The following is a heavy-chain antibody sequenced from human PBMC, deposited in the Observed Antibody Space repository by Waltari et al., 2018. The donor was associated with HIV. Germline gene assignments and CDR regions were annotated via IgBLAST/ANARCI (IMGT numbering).Heavy chain of an antibody. D-gene: IGHD2-2*01. J-gene: IGHJ4*02. CDR3: ATSRTFDY. V-gene: IGHV3-7*01. CDR1: GFMLNGYG. Sequence: EVLLVESGGGLVQPGGSLRLSCTASGFMLNGYGMSWVRQAPGKGLEWVANIKQDGSEKYYVDSVKGRFTISRDNAKNSLYLQMNSLRAEDTAMYYCATSRTFDYWGQGTLVTVSS. CDR2: IKQDGSEK.